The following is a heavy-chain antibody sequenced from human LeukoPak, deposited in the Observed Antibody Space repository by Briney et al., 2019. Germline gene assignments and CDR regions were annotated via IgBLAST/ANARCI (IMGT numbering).Heavy chain of an antibody. D-gene: IGHD3-10*01. Sequence: ASVKVSCKASGGTFSSYAISWVRQAPGQGLEWMGRIIPIFGTANYAQKFQGRVTITTDGSTSTAYMELSSLRSEDTAVYYCARSMVRAPLRKNWFDPWGQGTLVTVSS. V-gene: IGHV1-69*05. CDR1: GGTFSSYA. J-gene: IGHJ5*02. CDR3: ARSMVRAPLRKNWFDP. CDR2: IIPIFGTA.